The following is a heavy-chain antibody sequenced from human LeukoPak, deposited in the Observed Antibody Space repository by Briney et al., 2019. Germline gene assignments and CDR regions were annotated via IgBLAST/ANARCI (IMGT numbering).Heavy chain of an antibody. V-gene: IGHV4-34*01. J-gene: IGHJ6*03. CDR1: GGSISSYY. CDR3: ARHPRITMVRGVSGSRYYMDV. Sequence: SETLSLTCTVSGGSISSYYWSWIRQPAGKGLEWIGEINHSGSTNYNPSLKSRVTISVDTSKNQFSLKLSSVTAADTAVYYCARHPRITMVRGVSGSRYYMDVWGKGTTVTISS. D-gene: IGHD3-10*01. CDR2: INHSGST.